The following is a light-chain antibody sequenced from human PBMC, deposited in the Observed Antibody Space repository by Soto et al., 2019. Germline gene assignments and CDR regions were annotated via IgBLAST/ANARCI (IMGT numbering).Light chain of an antibody. CDR2: EVS. V-gene: IGLV2-8*01. CDR3: SSYAGSNNWV. CDR1: SSDVGDYNY. Sequence: QSALTQPPSASGSPGQSVTISCTGTSSDVGDYNYVSWYQQHPGKAPKLMIYEVSKRPSGVPDRFSGSKSGNTASLTVCGLQAEDEADYYCSSYAGSNNWVFGGGTKVTVL. J-gene: IGLJ3*02.